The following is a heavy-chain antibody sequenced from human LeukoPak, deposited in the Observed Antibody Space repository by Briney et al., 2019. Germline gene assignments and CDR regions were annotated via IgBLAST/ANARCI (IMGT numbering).Heavy chain of an antibody. CDR1: GGSISSGSYY. CDR2: IYTSGST. Sequence: SETLSLTCTVSGGSISSGSYYWSWIRQPAGKGLEWIGRIYTSGSTNYNPSLKSRVTISVDTSKNQFSLKLSSVTAADTAVYYCAREVGSAAGALFDYWGQGTLVTVSS. D-gene: IGHD2-2*03. CDR3: AREVGSAAGALFDY. J-gene: IGHJ4*02. V-gene: IGHV4-61*02.